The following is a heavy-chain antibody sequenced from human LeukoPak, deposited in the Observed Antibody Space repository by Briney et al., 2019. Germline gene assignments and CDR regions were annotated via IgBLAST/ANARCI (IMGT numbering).Heavy chain of an antibody. V-gene: IGHV4-34*01. CDR2: IYHSGST. CDR3: ARANVVVVAAKPNWFDP. CDR1: GGACTCYY. Sequence: SAPPSLSCAVCGGACTCYYWSGRHHPPGEGLEWSGEIYHSGSTNYNPSLKSRVTISGDTSKNQFSLKLSSVTAADTAVYYCARANVVVVAAKPNWFDPWGQGTLVTVSS. D-gene: IGHD2-15*01. J-gene: IGHJ5*02.